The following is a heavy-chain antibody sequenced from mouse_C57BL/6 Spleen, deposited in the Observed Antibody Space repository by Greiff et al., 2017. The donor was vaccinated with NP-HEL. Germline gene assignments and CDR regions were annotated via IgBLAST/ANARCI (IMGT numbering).Heavy chain of an antibody. J-gene: IGHJ1*03. D-gene: IGHD1-1*01. CDR3: ASTVVATNFDV. CDR1: GYTFTDYY. V-gene: IGHV1-19*01. Sequence: EVQLQQSGPVLVKPGASVKMSCKASGYTFTDYYMNWVKQSHGKSLEWIGVINPYNGGTSYNQKFKGKATLTVDKSSSTAYMELNSLTSEDSAVYYCASTVVATNFDVWGTGTTVTVSS. CDR2: INPYNGGT.